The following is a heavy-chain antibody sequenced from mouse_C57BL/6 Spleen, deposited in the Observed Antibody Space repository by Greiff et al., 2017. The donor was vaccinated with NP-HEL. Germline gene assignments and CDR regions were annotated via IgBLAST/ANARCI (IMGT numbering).Heavy chain of an antibody. CDR2: ISSGSSTI. D-gene: IGHD2-4*01. CDR3: ARVRYDYDEGYYAMDY. J-gene: IGHJ4*01. CDR1: GFTFSDYG. Sequence: EVKVVESGGGLVKPGGSLKLSCAASGFTFSDYGMHWVRQAPEKGLEWVAYISSGSSTIYYADTVKGRFTISRDNAKNTLFLQMTSLRSEDTAMYYCARVRYDYDEGYYAMDYWGQGTSVTVSS. V-gene: IGHV5-17*01.